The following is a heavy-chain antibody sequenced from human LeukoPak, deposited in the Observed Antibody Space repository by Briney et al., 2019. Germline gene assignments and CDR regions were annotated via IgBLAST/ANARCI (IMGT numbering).Heavy chain of an antibody. V-gene: IGHV1-18*01. J-gene: IGHJ6*03. CDR3: ARSGSGSYYYYMDV. Sequence: GASVKVSFKASGYTFTSYGISWVRPPPGQGLEWMGWISAYNGNTNYAQKLQGRVTMTTDTSTSTAYMELRSLRSDDTAVYYCARSGSGSYYYYMDVWGKGTTVTVSS. D-gene: IGHD1-26*01. CDR2: ISAYNGNT. CDR1: GYTFTSYG.